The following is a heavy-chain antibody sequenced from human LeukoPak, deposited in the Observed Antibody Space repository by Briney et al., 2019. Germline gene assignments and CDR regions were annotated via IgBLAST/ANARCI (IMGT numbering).Heavy chain of an antibody. D-gene: IGHD1-26*01. CDR1: GASLSSGHSY. CDR2: MYYNGST. V-gene: IGHV4-61*01. Sequence: SETLSLTCTVSGASLSSGHSYWSWIRQPPGKGLEWIGHMYYNGSTNYNPSLKGRVTISLDTSRNQFSLKLSSVTAADTAVYYCARQYSGSYRDFDYWGQGTLVTVSS. CDR3: ARQYSGSYRDFDY. J-gene: IGHJ4*02.